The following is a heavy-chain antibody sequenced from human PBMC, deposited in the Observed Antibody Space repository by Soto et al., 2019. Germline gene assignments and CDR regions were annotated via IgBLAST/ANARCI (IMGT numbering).Heavy chain of an antibody. V-gene: IGHV4-38-2*01. D-gene: IGHD6-19*01. CDR3: ARLYSSGWYAGY. CDR2: IYHRGST. J-gene: IGHJ4*02. CDR1: GYSISSGYY. Sequence: PSETLSLTCAVSGYSISSGYYWGWIRQPPGKGLEWIGSIYHRGSTHYNPFLKSRVTISVDTSKNQFSLKLSSVTAADTAMYYCARLYSSGWYAGYWGQGTLVTV.